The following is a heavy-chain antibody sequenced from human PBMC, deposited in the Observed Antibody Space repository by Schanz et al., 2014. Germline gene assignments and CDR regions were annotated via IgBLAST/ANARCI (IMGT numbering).Heavy chain of an antibody. V-gene: IGHV1-69*04. D-gene: IGHD6-19*01. J-gene: IGHJ6*02. CDR1: GYTFTGYY. CDR2: IMPLRGIG. Sequence: QVQLVQSGAEVKKPGASVKVSCKASGYTFTGYYMNWVRQAPGQGLEWLGRIMPLRGIGNNAWKFQDRLTITADKSMNITYMELSSLGTEDTAVYYCTRLRRADPNGFDVWGQGTTVTVS. CDR3: TRLRRADPNGFDV.